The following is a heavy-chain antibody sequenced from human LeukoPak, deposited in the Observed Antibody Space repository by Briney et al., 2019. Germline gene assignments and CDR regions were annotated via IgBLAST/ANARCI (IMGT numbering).Heavy chain of an antibody. D-gene: IGHD2-21*02. CDR1: GGTFISYA. J-gene: IGHJ4*02. CDR3: ARGAVTAIPSAAIDY. CDR2: IIPILGIA. Sequence: SVTVSCKASGGTFISYAISWVRQAPGQGLEWMGRIIPILGIANYAQKFQGRVTITADKSTSTAYMELSSLRSEDTAVYYCARGAVTAIPSAAIDYWGQGTLVTVSS. V-gene: IGHV1-69*04.